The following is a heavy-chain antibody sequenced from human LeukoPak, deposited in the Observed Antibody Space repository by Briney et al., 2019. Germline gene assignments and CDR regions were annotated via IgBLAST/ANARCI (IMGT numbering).Heavy chain of an antibody. CDR2: IRSKAYGGTT. J-gene: IGHJ3*02. CDR3: TRGRYSSSWYGFDI. D-gene: IGHD6-13*01. CDR1: GFTLGDYA. Sequence: PGGSLRLSCTASGFTLGDYAMSWFRQAPGKGLEWVGCIRSKAYGGTTEYAASVKGRFTISRDDSKSIAYLQMNSLKTEDTAVYYCTRGRYSSSWYGFDIWGQGTMVTVSS. V-gene: IGHV3-49*03.